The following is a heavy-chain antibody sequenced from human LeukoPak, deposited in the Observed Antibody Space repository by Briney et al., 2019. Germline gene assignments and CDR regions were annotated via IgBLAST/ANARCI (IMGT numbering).Heavy chain of an antibody. D-gene: IGHD3-22*01. V-gene: IGHV1-8*01. CDR2: MNPNSGNT. CDR3: ATPGVHYDPSGYYPFQH. CDR1: GYILTSYD. J-gene: IGHJ1*01. Sequence: ASVKVSCKASGYILTSYDLNWVRQATGQGLEWMGWMNPNSGNTGYAQKFQGRVTMTRDTATSTAYMELSSLSSEDTAVYYCATPGVHYDPSGYYPFQHWGQGTLVTVSS.